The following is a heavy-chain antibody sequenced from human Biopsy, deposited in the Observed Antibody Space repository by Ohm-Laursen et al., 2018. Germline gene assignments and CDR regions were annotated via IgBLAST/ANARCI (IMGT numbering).Heavy chain of an antibody. Sequence: PSETLSLTWAVFGKTFSDYQWSWIRQPPGKGLEWIGQINQAGTTNYNPSLKSRVSISADASKYEFSLRLTSVTAADTAVYLCGNEVHGRDHWGLGAQVTVSS. J-gene: IGHJ4*02. CDR1: GKTFSDYQ. D-gene: IGHD2-15*01. V-gene: IGHV4-34*08. CDR2: INQAGTT. CDR3: GNEVHGRDH.